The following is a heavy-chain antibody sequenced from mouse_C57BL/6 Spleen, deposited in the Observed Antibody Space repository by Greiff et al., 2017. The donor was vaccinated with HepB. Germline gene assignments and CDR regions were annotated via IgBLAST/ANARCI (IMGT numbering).Heavy chain of an antibody. CDR1: GFTFSDYG. CDR2: ISSGSSTI. V-gene: IGHV5-17*01. J-gene: IGHJ2*01. Sequence: EVKLMESGGGLVKPGGSLKLSCAASGFTFSDYGMHWVRQAPEKGLEWVAYISSGSSTIYYADTVKGRFTISRDNAKNTLFLQMGSLRSEDTAMYYCARGSYGSYFDYWGQGTTLTVSS. CDR3: ARGSYGSYFDY. D-gene: IGHD2-1*01.